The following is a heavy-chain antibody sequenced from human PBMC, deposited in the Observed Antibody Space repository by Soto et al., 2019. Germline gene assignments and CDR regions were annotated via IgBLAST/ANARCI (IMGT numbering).Heavy chain of an antibody. D-gene: IGHD6-13*01. V-gene: IGHV6-1*01. CDR3: ARSTSSKIDY. Sequence: PSQTLSLTCAISGDSVYSDSVAWNWIRQSPSRGLEWLGRTYYKSTWYYDYALSVKSRIIIKADTSENQFSLQLNSVTPEDTAVYYCARSTSSKIDYWGQGTLVTVSS. CDR1: GDSVYSDSVA. J-gene: IGHJ4*02. CDR2: TYYKSTWYY.